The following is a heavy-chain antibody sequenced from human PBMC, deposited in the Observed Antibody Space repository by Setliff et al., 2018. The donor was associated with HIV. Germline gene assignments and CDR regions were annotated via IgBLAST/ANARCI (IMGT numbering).Heavy chain of an antibody. CDR3: ARHGQYGSGSYYNRPFDF. J-gene: IGHJ4*02. Sequence: GESLKISCKGSGYRFTNYWIAWLRQMPGKGLECMGIIYPGDSDTRYSPSFEGQVTISADKSISTAYLQWSSLKAPDTAMYYCARHGQYGSGSYYNRPFDFWGQGTLVTVSS. D-gene: IGHD3-10*01. CDR2: IYPGDSDT. CDR1: GYRFTNYW. V-gene: IGHV5-51*01.